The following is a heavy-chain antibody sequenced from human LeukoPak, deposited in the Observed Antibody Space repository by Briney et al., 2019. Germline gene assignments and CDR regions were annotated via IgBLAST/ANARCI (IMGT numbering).Heavy chain of an antibody. CDR1: GGSFSGYY. D-gene: IGHD3-3*01. CDR3: ARGVMVTIFGVVIYHLNSFDY. CDR2: INHSGST. J-gene: IGHJ4*02. Sequence: PSETLSLTCAVYGGSFSGYYWSWLRQPPGKGLEWIGEINHSGSTNYNPSLKSRVTISVDTSKNQFSLKLSSVTAADTAVYYCARGVMVTIFGVVIYHLNSFDYWGQGTLVTVSS. V-gene: IGHV4-34*01.